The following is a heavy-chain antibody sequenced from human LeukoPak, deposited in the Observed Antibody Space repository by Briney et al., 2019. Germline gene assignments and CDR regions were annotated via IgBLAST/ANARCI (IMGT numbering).Heavy chain of an antibody. Sequence: ASVKVSCKASGYTFTSYGISWVRQAPGQGLEWMGWISAYNGNTNYTQKLQGRVTMTTDTSTSTAYMELRSLRSDDTAVYYCARDRLRHPLHDAFDIWGQGTMVTVSS. CDR3: ARDRLRHPLHDAFDI. V-gene: IGHV1-18*01. D-gene: IGHD4-11*01. CDR2: ISAYNGNT. J-gene: IGHJ3*02. CDR1: GYTFTSYG.